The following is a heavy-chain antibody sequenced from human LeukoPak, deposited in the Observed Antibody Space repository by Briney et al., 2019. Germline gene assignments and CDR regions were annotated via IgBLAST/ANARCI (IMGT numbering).Heavy chain of an antibody. J-gene: IGHJ4*02. Sequence: SVKVSCKASGGTFNNYNIMWVRQAPGQGLEWMGRIVPMLGVTNYAQKFQDRVKITADKFTNTAYIELSSLRSEDSAVYYCARNILTGYYNYWGQGALVTVSS. V-gene: IGHV1-69*02. D-gene: IGHD3-9*01. CDR2: IVPMLGVT. CDR1: GGTFNNYN. CDR3: ARNILTGYYNY.